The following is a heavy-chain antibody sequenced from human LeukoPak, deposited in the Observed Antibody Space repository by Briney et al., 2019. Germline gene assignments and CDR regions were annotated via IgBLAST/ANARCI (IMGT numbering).Heavy chain of an antibody. V-gene: IGHV1-69*13. CDR2: IIPIFGTA. CDR3: AREGLDTAMVRGIFDY. J-gene: IGHJ4*02. D-gene: IGHD5-18*01. CDR1: GGTFSSYA. Sequence: GASVKVSCKASGGTFSSYAISWVGQAPGQGLEWMGGIIPIFGTANYAQKFQGRVTITADESTSTAYMELSSLRSEDTAVYYCAREGLDTAMVRGIFDYWGQGTLVTVSS.